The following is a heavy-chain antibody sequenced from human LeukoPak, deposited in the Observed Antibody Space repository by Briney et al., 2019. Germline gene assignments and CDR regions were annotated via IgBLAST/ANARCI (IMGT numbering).Heavy chain of an antibody. V-gene: IGHV1-2*02. CDR3: ARRYFDWWYFDY. CDR2: INPSSGGT. J-gene: IGHJ4*02. CDR1: GYTFTGYF. Sequence: ASVKVSCKPSGYTFTGYFIQWVRQAPGQGLEWMGWINPSSGGTNYPQKFQGRVTMSRDTSLSTAYMEVSGLTSDDTAVYYCARRYFDWWYFDYWGQGTLVTVSS. D-gene: IGHD3-9*01.